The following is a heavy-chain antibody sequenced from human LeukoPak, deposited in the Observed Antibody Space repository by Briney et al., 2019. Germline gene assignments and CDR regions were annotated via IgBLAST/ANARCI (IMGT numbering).Heavy chain of an antibody. CDR2: INSDGSST. J-gene: IGHJ5*02. CDR1: GFTFSSYW. D-gene: IGHD2-2*01. Sequence: GGSLRLSCAASGFTFSSYWMHWVRQAPGKGLVWVSRINSDGSSTTYADSVKGRFTISRDNTKSTLYLQMNSLRADDTAVYYCARGPTVVVPAAEWNSRFDPWGQGTLVTVSS. V-gene: IGHV3-74*01. CDR3: ARGPTVVVPAAEWNSRFDP.